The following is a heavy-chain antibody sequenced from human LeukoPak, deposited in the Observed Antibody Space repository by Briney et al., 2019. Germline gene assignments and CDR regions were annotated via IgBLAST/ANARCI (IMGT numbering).Heavy chain of an antibody. J-gene: IGHJ6*02. Sequence: GGSLRLSCAASGFTFSSYGMHWVRHAPGKGLEWVAVIWYDGSNKYYADSVKGRFTISRDNSKDTLYLQMNSLRAEDTAVYYCARDRFAGYSSSWFHYYYYYGMDVWGQGTTVTVSS. CDR3: ARDRFAGYSSSWFHYYYYYGMDV. D-gene: IGHD6-13*01. CDR1: GFTFSSYG. V-gene: IGHV3-33*01. CDR2: IWYDGSNK.